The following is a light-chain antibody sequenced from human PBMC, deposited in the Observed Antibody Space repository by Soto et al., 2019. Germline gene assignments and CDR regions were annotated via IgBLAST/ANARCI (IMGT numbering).Light chain of an antibody. V-gene: IGKV1-5*03. CDR2: KAS. Sequence: IPMTHSPSTLSTSVGDRVTITCRASQSISYWLAWYQQRPGKAPRLLIYKASSLQSGVPSRFSGSGSGTEFTLTISSLQPDDFATYFCLQYNYYPLTFGGGAKVDNK. CDR3: LQYNYYPLT. J-gene: IGKJ4*01. CDR1: QSISYW.